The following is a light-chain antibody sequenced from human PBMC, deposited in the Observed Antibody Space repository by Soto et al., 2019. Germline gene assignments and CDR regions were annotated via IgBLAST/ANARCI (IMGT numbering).Light chain of an antibody. CDR1: QDISNY. CDR2: DAS. J-gene: IGKJ2*01. V-gene: IGKV1-33*01. CDR3: QQFDNLPYT. Sequence: DIQMTQSPSSLSASVGDRVTITCQASQDISNYLNWYQQKPGKAPSLLIYDASSLETGVPSRFSGSGSGTHFTFTISSLQPEDIATYYCQQFDNLPYTVGEGTKLEIK.